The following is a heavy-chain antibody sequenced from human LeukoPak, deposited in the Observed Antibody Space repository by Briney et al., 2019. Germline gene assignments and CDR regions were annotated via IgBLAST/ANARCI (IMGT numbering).Heavy chain of an antibody. V-gene: IGHV3-53*01. J-gene: IGHJ2*01. CDR2: LYSGGST. CDR1: GFSVSTNY. D-gene: IGHD3-10*01. Sequence: GGSLTPSCEGSGFSVSTNYMNWVRQAPGKGLEWVSILYSGGSTYYADSVKGRFTVSRDSSKNTLYLHMNSLRAEDTAVYYCARVGDHYHWYLDVWGRGTLVTASS. CDR3: ARVGDHYHWYLDV.